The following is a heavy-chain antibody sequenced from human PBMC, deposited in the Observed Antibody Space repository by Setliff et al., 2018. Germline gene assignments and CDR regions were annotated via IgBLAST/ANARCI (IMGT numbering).Heavy chain of an antibody. D-gene: IGHD2-2*01. CDR1: GGIFNSFS. V-gene: IGHV1-69*06. CDR3: ASAGYCSSTSCRSYDY. J-gene: IGHJ4*02. Sequence: SVKVSCKASGGIFNSFSITWVRQAPGQGLEWMGRIIPIFGTANYAQKFQGRVTITADKSTSTAYMELSSLRSEDTAVYYCASAGYCSSTSCRSYDYWGQGTLVTVSS. CDR2: IIPIFGTA.